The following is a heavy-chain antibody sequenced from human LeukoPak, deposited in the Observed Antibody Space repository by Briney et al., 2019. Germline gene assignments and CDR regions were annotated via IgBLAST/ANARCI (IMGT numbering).Heavy chain of an antibody. D-gene: IGHD2-2*01. Sequence: GGSQRLSCAASGFTFSSYWMSWVRQAPGKGLEWVANIKQDGSEKYYVDSVKGRFTISRDNAKNSLYLQMNSLRAEDTAVYYCARDNRITPQLLLERNYYYYGMDVWGQGTTVTVSS. J-gene: IGHJ6*02. CDR3: ARDNRITPQLLLERNYYYYGMDV. CDR2: IKQDGSEK. V-gene: IGHV3-7*01. CDR1: GFTFSSYW.